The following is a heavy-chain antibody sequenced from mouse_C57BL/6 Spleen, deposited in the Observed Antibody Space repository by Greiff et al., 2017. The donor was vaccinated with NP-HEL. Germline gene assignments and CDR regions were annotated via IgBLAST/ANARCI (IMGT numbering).Heavy chain of an antibody. CDR2: ISSGGDYI. Sequence: EVTLVESGEGLVKPGGSLKLSCAASGFTFSSYAMSWVRQTPEKRLEWVAYISSGGDYIYYADTVKGRFTISRDNARNTLYLQMSSPKSKDTAMYYCTREAYYSNWFAYWGQGTLVTVSA. D-gene: IGHD2-5*01. CDR3: TREAYYSNWFAY. J-gene: IGHJ3*01. V-gene: IGHV5-9-1*02. CDR1: GFTFSSYA.